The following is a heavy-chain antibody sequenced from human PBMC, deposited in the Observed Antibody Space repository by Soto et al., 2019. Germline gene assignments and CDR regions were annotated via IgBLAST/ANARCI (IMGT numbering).Heavy chain of an antibody. V-gene: IGHV4-39*01. Sequence: PSETLSLTCTVSGGSINSSSYYWGWIRQPPGKGLEWIGSIYYSGNTYYNPSLKSRVTISVDTSKNQFSLKLISVTAADTAVYYCARNVVVPAPAAFDIWGQGTMVTVS. CDR1: GGSINSSSYY. CDR2: IYYSGNT. J-gene: IGHJ3*02. D-gene: IGHD2-2*01. CDR3: ARNVVVPAPAAFDI.